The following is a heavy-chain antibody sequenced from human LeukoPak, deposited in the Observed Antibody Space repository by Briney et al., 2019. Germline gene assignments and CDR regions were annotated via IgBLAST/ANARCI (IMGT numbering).Heavy chain of an antibody. D-gene: IGHD1-26*01. CDR3: ARGETGNYYYFDY. CDR1: GGSISPYY. Sequence: SETLSLTCSVSGGSISPYYWSWVRQPPGKGLEWIAYIHYSGSTNSNPSLKSRVTISVDTSKNQFSLKLSSVTAADTAVYYCARGETGNYYYFDYWGQGTLVTVSS. V-gene: IGHV4-59*01. CDR2: IHYSGST. J-gene: IGHJ4*02.